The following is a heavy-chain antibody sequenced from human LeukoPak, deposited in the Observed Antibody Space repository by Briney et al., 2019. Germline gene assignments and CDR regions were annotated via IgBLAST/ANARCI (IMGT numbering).Heavy chain of an antibody. CDR2: INSDGSST. CDR1: GFTFSSYR. J-gene: IGHJ5*02. CDR3: ARGQAGSSWFDP. D-gene: IGHD6-13*01. Sequence: GGSLRLSCAASGFTFSSYRMYWVRQAPGKGLVWVSRINSDGSSTTYADSVKGRFTISRDNAKNTLYLQMNSLRDEDTAVYFCARGQAGSSWFDPWGQGTLVTVSS. V-gene: IGHV3-74*01.